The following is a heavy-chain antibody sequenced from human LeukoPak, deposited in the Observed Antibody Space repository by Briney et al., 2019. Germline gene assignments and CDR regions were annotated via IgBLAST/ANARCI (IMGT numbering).Heavy chain of an antibody. CDR1: GYTFTSYD. J-gene: IGHJ6*03. CDR2: IIPIFDTS. CDR3: ARGALSRSLTGDLHYYMDV. Sequence: ASVKVSCKASGYTFTSYDINWVRQAPGQGLEWMGGIIPIFDTSKYAQKFQGRVTITTDESTTTAYMELSSLRPEDTAVYYCARGALSRSLTGDLHYYMDVWGKGTTVSVSS. D-gene: IGHD7-27*01. V-gene: IGHV1-69*05.